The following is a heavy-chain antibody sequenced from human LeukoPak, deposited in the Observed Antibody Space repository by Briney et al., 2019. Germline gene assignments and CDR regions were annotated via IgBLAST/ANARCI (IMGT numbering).Heavy chain of an antibody. Sequence: ASVKVSCKASGYTFTSYGISWVRQAPGQGLEWMGWISAYNGNTNYAQKLQGRVTMTTDTSTSTAYMELRSLRSDDTAVYYCARWGDYDYVWGLQAFGYYYYYMDVRGKGTTVTVSS. D-gene: IGHD3-16*01. J-gene: IGHJ6*03. CDR1: GYTFTSYG. V-gene: IGHV1-18*01. CDR2: ISAYNGNT. CDR3: ARWGDYDYVWGLQAFGYYYYYMDV.